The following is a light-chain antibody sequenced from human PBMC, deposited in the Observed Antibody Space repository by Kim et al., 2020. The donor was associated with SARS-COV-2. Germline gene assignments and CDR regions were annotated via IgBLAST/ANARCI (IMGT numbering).Light chain of an antibody. Sequence: NFMLTQPHSVSESPGKTVTISCTRSSDNVASSCVQWYQQRPGSAPTTVIYEDNQRPSGVPDRFSGSIDSSSNSASLTISGLKTEDEADYYCQTYDSTNHVVFGGGTQLTVL. V-gene: IGLV6-57*03. J-gene: IGLJ2*01. CDR2: EDN. CDR3: QTYDSTNHVV. CDR1: SDNVASSC.